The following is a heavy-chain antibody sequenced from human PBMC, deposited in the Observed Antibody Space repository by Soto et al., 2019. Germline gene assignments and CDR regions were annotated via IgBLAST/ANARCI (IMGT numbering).Heavy chain of an antibody. D-gene: IGHD2-2*01. CDR3: AKDLEYQLPLPAIYYYYYGMDV. CDR2: ISGSGGST. Sequence: GGSLRLSCAASGFTFSSYAMSWVRQAPGKGLEWVSAISGSGGSTYYADSVKGRFTISRDNSKNTLYPQMNSLRAEDTAVYYCAKDLEYQLPLPAIYYYYYGMDVWGQGTTVTVSS. J-gene: IGHJ6*02. CDR1: GFTFSSYA. V-gene: IGHV3-23*01.